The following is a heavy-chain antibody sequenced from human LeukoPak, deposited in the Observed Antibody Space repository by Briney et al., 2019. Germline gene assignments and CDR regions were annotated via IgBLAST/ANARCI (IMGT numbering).Heavy chain of an antibody. Sequence: GGSLRLSCAASGFTFSNVWMSWVRQAPGKGLEWVALTSSDGNKYFADSVQGRFTISRDNSRNTVYLQLDSLRPDDTAVYYCARERGIRALYFDNWGQGTLVTVSS. V-gene: IGHV3-30*03. CDR3: ARERGIRALYFDN. D-gene: IGHD3-16*01. CDR2: TSSDGNK. CDR1: GFTFSNVW. J-gene: IGHJ4*02.